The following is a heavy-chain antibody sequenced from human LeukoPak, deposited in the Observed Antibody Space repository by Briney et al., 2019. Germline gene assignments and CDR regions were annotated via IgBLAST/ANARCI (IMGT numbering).Heavy chain of an antibody. CDR1: GFTFSSYW. CDR2: INSDGSST. D-gene: IGHD3-22*01. CDR3: ARDQYYYDSSGYSRHFDY. Sequence: PGGSLRLSSAASGFTFSSYWMHSVRQAPGKGLVWVSRINSDGSSTNYADSVKGRFTISRDNAKNTLYLQMNRLRAEDTAVYYCARDQYYYDSSGYSRHFDYWGQGTLVTVSS. J-gene: IGHJ4*02. V-gene: IGHV3-74*01.